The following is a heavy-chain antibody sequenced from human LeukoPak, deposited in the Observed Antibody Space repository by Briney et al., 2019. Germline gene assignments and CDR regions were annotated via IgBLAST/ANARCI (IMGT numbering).Heavy chain of an antibody. V-gene: IGHV3-21*01. Sequence: GGSLRLCCAASGFTCSSYSMNWVRQAPGKGLEWVSSISSSSSYIYYADSVKGRFTIYRDNAKNSLYLQMNSLRAEDTAVYYCARDSAGTTGYWGQGTLVTVSS. J-gene: IGHJ4*02. CDR2: ISSSSSYI. D-gene: IGHD1-7*01. CDR3: ARDSAGTTGY. CDR1: GFTCSSYS.